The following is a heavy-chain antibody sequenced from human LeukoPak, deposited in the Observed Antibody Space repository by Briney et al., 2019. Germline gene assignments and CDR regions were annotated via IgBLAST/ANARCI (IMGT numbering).Heavy chain of an antibody. V-gene: IGHV4-59*12. CDR3: ARDRVAAARPSPFDI. J-gene: IGHJ3*02. Sequence: PSETLSLTCTVSGGSISSYYWSWIRQPPGKGLEWIGYIYYIGSTNYNPSLKSRVTISVDTSNNQFSLKLNSVTAADTAVYYCARDRVAAARPSPFDIWGQGTMVTVSS. D-gene: IGHD6-13*01. CDR2: IYYIGST. CDR1: GGSISSYY.